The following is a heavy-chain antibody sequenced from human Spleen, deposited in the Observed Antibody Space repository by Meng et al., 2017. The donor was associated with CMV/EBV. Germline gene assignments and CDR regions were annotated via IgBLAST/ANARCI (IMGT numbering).Heavy chain of an antibody. Sequence: GGSLRLPCAASGFTFSNAWMSWVRQAPGKGLEWVGRIKSKTDGGTTDYAAPVKGRFTISRDDSKNTLYLQMNSLKTEDTAVYYCTTGPTYYYDSSGYFPSRDYWGQGTLVTVSS. J-gene: IGHJ4*02. V-gene: IGHV3-15*01. CDR1: GFTFSNAW. CDR2: IKSKTDGGTT. CDR3: TTGPTYYYDSSGYFPSRDY. D-gene: IGHD3-22*01.